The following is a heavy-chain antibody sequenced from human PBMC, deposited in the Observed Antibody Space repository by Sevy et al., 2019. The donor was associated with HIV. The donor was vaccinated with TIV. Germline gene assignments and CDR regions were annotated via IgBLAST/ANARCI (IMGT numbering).Heavy chain of an antibody. D-gene: IGHD1-1*01. V-gene: IGHV5-51*01. J-gene: IGHJ6*02. CDR2: IYPGDSDT. Sequence: GESLKISCKASGYRFTDYWIGWVRQMPGKGLEWMGIIYPGDSDTTYSPSFQGQFTISVDKSINTAYLQWSSLKASDTAIFYCARGARGTLPSYYYYPMDVWGQGTTVTVSS. CDR1: GYRFTDYW. CDR3: ARGARGTLPSYYYYPMDV.